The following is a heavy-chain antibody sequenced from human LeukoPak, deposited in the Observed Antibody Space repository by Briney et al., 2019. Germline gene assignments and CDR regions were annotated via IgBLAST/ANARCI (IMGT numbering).Heavy chain of an antibody. CDR1: GYTFTANY. CDR2: INPNSGGT. J-gene: IGHJ4*02. D-gene: IGHD6-25*01. CDR3: ARGVSGTYYFFDY. Sequence: ASVKVSCKTSGYTFTANYIHWVRQAPGQGLEWMGWINPNSGGTNYAQTFQGRVTMTSETSISTAYMDLSSLGFDDTAIYYCARGVSGTYYFFDYWGQGTLVTVSS. V-gene: IGHV1-2*02.